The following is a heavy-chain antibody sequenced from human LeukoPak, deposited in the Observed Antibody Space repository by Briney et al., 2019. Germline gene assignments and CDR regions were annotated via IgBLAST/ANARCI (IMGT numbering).Heavy chain of an antibody. CDR2: INSDGSST. D-gene: IGHD5-18*01. Sequence: QPGGSLRLSCAASGFTFSSYWMYWVRQAPGKGLVWVSRINSDGSSTSYADSVKGRFTISRDNAKNTLYLQMNSLGAEDTAVYYCARDLRDSYGFFAFDYWGQGTLVTVSS. J-gene: IGHJ4*02. V-gene: IGHV3-74*01. CDR1: GFTFSSYW. CDR3: ARDLRDSYGFFAFDY.